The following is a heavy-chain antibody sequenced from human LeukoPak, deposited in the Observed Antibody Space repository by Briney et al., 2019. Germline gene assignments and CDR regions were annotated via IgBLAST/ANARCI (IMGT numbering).Heavy chain of an antibody. CDR2: ISYDGSHK. CDR1: GFTFSNYG. CDR3: AKKGTSGTATGALDH. Sequence: GGSLRLSCAASGFTFSNYGMHWVRQAPGEGLEWVAVISYDGSHKYYADSVKGRFTISRDNSENTLYLQVNSLRAEDTAVYYCAKKGTSGTATGALDHWGQGTLLTVSS. V-gene: IGHV3-30*18. D-gene: IGHD6-13*01. J-gene: IGHJ4*02.